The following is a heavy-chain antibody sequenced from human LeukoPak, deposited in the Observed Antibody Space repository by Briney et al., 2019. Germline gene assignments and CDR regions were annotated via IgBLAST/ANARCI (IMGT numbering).Heavy chain of an antibody. J-gene: IGHJ3*02. Sequence: SVKVSCKASGYTFSNYYMHWVRQAPGQGLEWMGRIIPILGIANYAQKFQGRVTITADKSTSTAYMELSSLRSEDTAVYYCARGRQNYDFWSGYSHDAFDIWGQGTMVTVSS. CDR3: ARGRQNYDFWSGYSHDAFDI. CDR1: GYTFSNYY. V-gene: IGHV1-69*04. D-gene: IGHD3-3*01. CDR2: IIPILGIA.